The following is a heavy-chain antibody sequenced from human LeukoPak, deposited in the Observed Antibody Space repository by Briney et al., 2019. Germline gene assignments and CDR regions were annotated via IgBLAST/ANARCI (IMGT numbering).Heavy chain of an antibody. J-gene: IGHJ4*02. D-gene: IGHD5-18*01. CDR2: INPDGNKK. CDR1: GFTFNYAW. V-gene: IGHV3-7*01. Sequence: GGSLRLSCAASGFTFNYAWMDWVRQAPGKGLEWVASINPDGNKKYSADSVKGRFTISRDNAENSLYLQMNSLRVEDTAFYYCARDLAYSRLDYWGQGMLVTVSS. CDR3: ARDLAYSRLDY.